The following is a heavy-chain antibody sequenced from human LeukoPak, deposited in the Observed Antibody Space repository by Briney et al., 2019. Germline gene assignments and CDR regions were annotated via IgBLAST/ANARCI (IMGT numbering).Heavy chain of an antibody. Sequence: GGSLRLSCAASGFTFSSCSMNWVRQAPGKGLEWVSYISSSSSTIYYADSVKGRFTISRDNAKNSLYLQMNSLRAEDTAVYYCARRAGAYSHPYDYWGQGTLVTVSS. CDR1: GFTFSSCS. CDR3: ARRAGAYSHPYDY. D-gene: IGHD4/OR15-4a*01. J-gene: IGHJ4*02. V-gene: IGHV3-48*01. CDR2: ISSSSSTI.